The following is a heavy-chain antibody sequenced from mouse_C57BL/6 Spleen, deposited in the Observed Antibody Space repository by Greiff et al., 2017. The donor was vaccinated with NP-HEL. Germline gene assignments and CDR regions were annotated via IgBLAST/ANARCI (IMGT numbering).Heavy chain of an antibody. CDR1: SYTFTDYY. D-gene: IGHD2-1*01. Sequence: QVQLKQSGAELVRPGASVKLSCKASSYTFTDYYINWVKQRPGQGLEWIARIYPGSGNTYYNEKFKGKATLTAEKSSSTAYMQLSSLTSEDSAVYFCARGGDGNYFDYWGQGTTLTVSS. CDR2: IYPGSGNT. J-gene: IGHJ2*01. V-gene: IGHV1-76*01. CDR3: ARGGDGNYFDY.